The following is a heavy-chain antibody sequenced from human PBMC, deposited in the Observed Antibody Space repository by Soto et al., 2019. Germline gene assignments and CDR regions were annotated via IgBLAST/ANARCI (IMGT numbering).Heavy chain of an antibody. CDR1: GFTFDDNA. J-gene: IGHJ4*02. V-gene: IGHV3-9*01. D-gene: IGHD3-16*01. CDR3: AISQDRGGRTTFIY. CDR2: INWKSDI. Sequence: GGSLRLSCAVSGFTFDDNAMHWVRQAPEKGLEWVSGINWKSDIGYADSAKGRFTISRDNAENSLYLQMNSLRAEDTALYYCAISQDRGGRTTFIYWGQGTQVTVSS.